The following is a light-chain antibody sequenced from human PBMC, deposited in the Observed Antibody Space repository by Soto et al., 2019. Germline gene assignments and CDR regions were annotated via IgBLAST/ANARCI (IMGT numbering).Light chain of an antibody. CDR1: SSNIGSNT. Sequence: QTVVTQPPSVSGTPGQRVTISCSGSSSNIGSNTVTWYRQLPGTAPKLLMHSNNERPSGVPDRFSGSKSGTSASLAISGLQSEDEADYYCATRDDSLNGLVFGGGTKLTVL. J-gene: IGLJ2*01. V-gene: IGLV1-44*01. CDR3: ATRDDSLNGLV. CDR2: SNN.